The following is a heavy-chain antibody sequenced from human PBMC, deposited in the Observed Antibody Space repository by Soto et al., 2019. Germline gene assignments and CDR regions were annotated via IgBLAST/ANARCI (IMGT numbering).Heavy chain of an antibody. Sequence: GGSLRLSCAASGFTFSSYGMHWVRQAPGKGLEWVAVIWYDGSNKYYADSVKGRFTISRDNSKNTLYLQMNSLRAEDTAVYYCARDAQSPPGLFDYWGQGTLVTVSS. CDR2: IWYDGSNK. J-gene: IGHJ4*02. V-gene: IGHV3-33*01. CDR3: ARDAQSPPGLFDY. CDR1: GFTFSSYG.